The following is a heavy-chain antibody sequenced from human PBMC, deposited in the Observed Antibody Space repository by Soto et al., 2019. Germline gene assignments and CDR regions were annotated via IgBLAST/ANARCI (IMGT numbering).Heavy chain of an antibody. CDR2: IYTSGST. CDR3: ARGMFVGFGGGRRYYYGMDV. V-gene: IGHV4-4*07. D-gene: IGHD3-10*01. J-gene: IGHJ6*02. Sequence: SETLSLTCTVSGGSISSYYWSWIRQPAGKGLEWIGRIYTSGSTNYNPSLKSRVTMSVDTSKNQFSLKLSSVTAADTAVYYCARGMFVGFGGGRRYYYGMDVWGHGTTGTVSS. CDR1: GGSISSYY.